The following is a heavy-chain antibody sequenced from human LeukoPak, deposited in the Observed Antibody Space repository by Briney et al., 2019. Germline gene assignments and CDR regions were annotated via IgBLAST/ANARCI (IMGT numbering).Heavy chain of an antibody. CDR3: AKDRDLAS. J-gene: IGHJ5*02. Sequence: GGSLRLSCAASGFTFTTYGMHWVRQAPGKGLEWVAFIRSDGNNKYYADSVKGRFTISRDNSKNTLYLQMNSLRPDDTAVYYCAKDRDLASWGQGTLVTVSS. V-gene: IGHV3-30*02. CDR2: IRSDGNNK. CDR1: GFTFTTYG.